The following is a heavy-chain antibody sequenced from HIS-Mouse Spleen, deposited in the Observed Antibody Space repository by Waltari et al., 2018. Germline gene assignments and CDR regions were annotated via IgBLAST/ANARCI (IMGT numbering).Heavy chain of an antibody. CDR1: GVTFSSYS. J-gene: IGHJ3*02. D-gene: IGHD6-6*01. Sequence: EVQLVESGGGLVKPGGSLGLSCAASGVTFSSYSVNGVRQAPGKGLEWVSSISSSSSYIYYADSVKGRFTISRDNAKNSLYLQMNSLRAEDTAVYYCARGLAARDAFDIWGQGTMVTVSS. CDR3: ARGLAARDAFDI. CDR2: ISSSSSYI. V-gene: IGHV3-21*01.